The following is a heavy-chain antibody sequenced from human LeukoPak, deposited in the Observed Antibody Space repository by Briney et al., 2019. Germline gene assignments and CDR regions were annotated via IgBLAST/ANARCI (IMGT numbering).Heavy chain of an antibody. D-gene: IGHD2-15*01. CDR1: GFTFSIYA. CDR3: AKAPVTTCSGAYCYPFDY. V-gene: IGHV3-23*01. J-gene: IGHJ4*02. Sequence: PGGSLRLSCAASGFTFSIYAMNWVRQAPGKGLEWVSGVSSGAATTYYADSVKGRFTISRDNSKNTLYLQMNSLRAEDTAVYYCAKAPVTTCSGAYCYPFDYWSQGTLVTVSS. CDR2: VSSGAATT.